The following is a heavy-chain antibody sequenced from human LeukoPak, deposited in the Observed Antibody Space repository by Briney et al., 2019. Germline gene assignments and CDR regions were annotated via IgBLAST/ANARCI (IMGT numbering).Heavy chain of an antibody. CDR1: GYTFMNYA. J-gene: IGHJ4*02. CDR3: ARGGYSGSFY. V-gene: IGHV1-3*01. Sequence: ASVKLSCKASGYTFMNYAMHWVRQAPGQGLEWMGWIDAGNGRTKYSQKFQGRVTITRDTSANTAYMELSSLRSEDTAVYYCARGGYSGSFYWGQGTLVTVSS. CDR2: IDAGNGRT. D-gene: IGHD1-26*01.